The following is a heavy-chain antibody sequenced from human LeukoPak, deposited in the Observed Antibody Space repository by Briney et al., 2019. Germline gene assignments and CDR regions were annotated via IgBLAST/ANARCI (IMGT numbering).Heavy chain of an antibody. CDR1: EFSFSAAW. D-gene: IGHD2-15*01. CDR2: IKSKADGGTT. Sequence: GGSLRLSCAVSEFSFSAAWMSWVRQAPGKGLEWVGRIKSKADGGTTDYAAPVKGRFTISRDDSKNMLYLQMNSLKAEDTAVYYCTTVGCSGGGCFSFDHWGQGTLVTVSS. V-gene: IGHV3-15*01. CDR3: TTVGCSGGGCFSFDH. J-gene: IGHJ4*02.